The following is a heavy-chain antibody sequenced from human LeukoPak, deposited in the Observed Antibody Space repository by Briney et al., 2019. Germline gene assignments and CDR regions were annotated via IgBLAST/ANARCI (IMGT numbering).Heavy chain of an antibody. J-gene: IGHJ4*02. Sequence: QPGGSLKLSCAASGFTFSSYAMSWVRQAPGKGLECVSVISGSGTIKYYADSVKGRFTISRDNSKNTLYLQMNSLRVEDTGIYYCAKSRPAGPGGYFDNWGQGTLVTVSS. CDR2: ISGSGTIK. CDR1: GFTFSSYA. D-gene: IGHD3-16*01. V-gene: IGHV3-23*01. CDR3: AKSRPAGPGGYFDN.